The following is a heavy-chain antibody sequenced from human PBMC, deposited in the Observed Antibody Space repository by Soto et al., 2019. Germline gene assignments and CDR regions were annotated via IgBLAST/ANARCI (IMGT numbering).Heavy chain of an antibody. D-gene: IGHD2-21*02. Sequence: ASVKVSCKASGYTFTRSGISWVRQAPGQGLEWMGWISTYSGDTNYAQTFQGRVTMTTDTSTSTVHMEVRSLRSDDTAVYYCARDLWGYCGVDCYPLDVWGQGTTVTVSS. J-gene: IGHJ6*02. CDR1: GYTFTRSG. V-gene: IGHV1-18*01. CDR2: ISTYSGDT. CDR3: ARDLWGYCGVDCYPLDV.